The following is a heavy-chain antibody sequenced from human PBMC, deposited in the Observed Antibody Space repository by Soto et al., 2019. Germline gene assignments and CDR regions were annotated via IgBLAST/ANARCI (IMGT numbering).Heavy chain of an antibody. D-gene: IGHD3-22*01. J-gene: IGHJ4*02. CDR3: ASYFEDSSALGY. CDR1: GGSFSGYY. CDR2: INHSGST. Sequence: SETLSLTCAVYGGSFSGYYWSWIRQPPGKGLEWIGEINHSGSTNYNPSLKSRVTISVDTSKNQFSLKLSSVTAEDTAVYYCASYFEDSSALGYWGKGTPVTVSS. V-gene: IGHV4-34*01.